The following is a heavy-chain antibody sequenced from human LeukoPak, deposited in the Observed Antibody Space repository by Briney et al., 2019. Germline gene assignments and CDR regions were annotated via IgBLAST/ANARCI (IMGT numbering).Heavy chain of an antibody. CDR2: ISGYNGNT. CDR3: AGEGAGGYDSSGPRD. CDR1: GYTFTTYN. D-gene: IGHD3-22*01. J-gene: IGHJ4*02. Sequence: GASVKVSCKASGYTFTTYNINWVRQAPGQGLEWMGWISGYNGNTNYAQKLQGRVTMTRDTSISTAYMELSRLRSDDTAVYYCAGEGAGGYDSSGPRDWGQGTLVTVSS. V-gene: IGHV1-18*01.